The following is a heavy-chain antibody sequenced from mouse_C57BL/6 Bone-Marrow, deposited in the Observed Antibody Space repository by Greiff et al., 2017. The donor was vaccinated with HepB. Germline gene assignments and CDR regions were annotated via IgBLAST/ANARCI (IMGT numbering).Heavy chain of an antibody. J-gene: IGHJ4*01. V-gene: IGHV1-59*01. D-gene: IGHD3-2*02. CDR1: GYTFTSYW. CDR3: ARREPILGSSGYRYAMDY. Sequence: QVQLQQPGAELVRPGTSVKLSCKASGYTFTSYWMHWVKQRPGQGLEWIGVIDPSDSYTNYNQKFKGKATLTVDTSSSTAYMQLSSLTSEDSAVYYCARREPILGSSGYRYAMDYWGQGTSVTVSS. CDR2: IDPSDSYT.